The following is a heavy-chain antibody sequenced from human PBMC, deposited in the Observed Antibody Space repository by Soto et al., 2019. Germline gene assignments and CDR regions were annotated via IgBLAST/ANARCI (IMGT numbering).Heavy chain of an antibody. CDR1: GYSFTSYW. CDR2: IYPGDSDT. J-gene: IGHJ6*02. Sequence: GESLKISCKGSGYSFTSYWIGWVRQMPGKGLEWMGIIYPGDSDTRYSPSFQGQVTISADKSISTAYLQWSSLKASDTAMYYCARHDDREVGGFFPYYYYGMDVWGQGTTVTVSS. D-gene: IGHD1-26*01. CDR3: ARHDDREVGGFFPYYYYGMDV. V-gene: IGHV5-51*01.